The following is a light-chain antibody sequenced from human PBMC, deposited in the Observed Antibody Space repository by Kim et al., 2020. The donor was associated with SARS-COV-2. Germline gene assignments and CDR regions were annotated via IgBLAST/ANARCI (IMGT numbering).Light chain of an antibody. CDR1: QSVSSSY. CDR3: QQYGSSPWT. J-gene: IGKJ1*01. V-gene: IGKV3-20*01. CDR2: AAS. Sequence: SPGDRATLSCRASQSVSSSYLAWYQQKPGQAPRLLIYAASTWATGIPDRFSGSGSGTDFTLTISRLEPEDFAVYYCQQYGSSPWTFGQGTKVDIK.